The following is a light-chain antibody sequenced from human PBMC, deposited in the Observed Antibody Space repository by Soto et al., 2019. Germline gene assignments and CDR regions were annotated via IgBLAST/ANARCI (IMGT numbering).Light chain of an antibody. CDR2: GSS. CDR1: QSVSIN. J-gene: IGKJ2*01. Sequence: EILMTQSPATLSVSPGGRVTLSCRASQSVSINLAWYQQKPGQSPRLLVYGSSTRATGLPARFSGRGSGTEFTLTISSLQFEDFAVYYCQQYNNWPHTFGQGTKLEIK. CDR3: QQYNNWPHT. V-gene: IGKV3-15*01.